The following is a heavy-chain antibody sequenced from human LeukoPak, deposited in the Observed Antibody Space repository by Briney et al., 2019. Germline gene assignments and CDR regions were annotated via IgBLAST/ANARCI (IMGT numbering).Heavy chain of an antibody. CDR2: INPNSGGT. CDR1: GGTFSSYA. Sequence: ASVKVSCKASGGTFSSYAISWVRQAPGQGLEWMGWINPNSGGTNYAQKFQGRVTMTRDTSISTAYMELSRLRSDDTAVYYCARVSPYPGDWGQGTLVTVSS. J-gene: IGHJ4*02. V-gene: IGHV1-2*02. CDR3: ARVSPYPGD. D-gene: IGHD3-10*01.